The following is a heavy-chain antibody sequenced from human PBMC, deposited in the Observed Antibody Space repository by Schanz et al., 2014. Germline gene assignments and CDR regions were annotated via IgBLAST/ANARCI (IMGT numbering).Heavy chain of an antibody. CDR3: AGAVATIRADSFDI. CDR2: MIGSGSSV. J-gene: IGHJ3*02. Sequence: EVQLLESGGGLVQPGGSLRLSCVASGFSFSNYSMNWVRQAPGKGLEWVSRMIGSGSSVFYADSVKGRFTISRDNSKNTVNLQMNSLRAEDTAVYYCAGAVATIRADSFDIWGQGTMVAVSS. CDR1: GFSFSNYS. D-gene: IGHD5-12*01. V-gene: IGHV3-23*01.